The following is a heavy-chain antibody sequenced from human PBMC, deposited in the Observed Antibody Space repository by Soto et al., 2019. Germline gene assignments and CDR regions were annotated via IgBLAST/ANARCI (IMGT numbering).Heavy chain of an antibody. D-gene: IGHD2-15*01. J-gene: IGHJ5*02. CDR3: AVHRATPGVALSNWFGP. CDR1: GFMFSSYN. V-gene: IGHV3-48*02. Sequence: GGALRLSCAASGFMFSSYNMNWFRQAPGKGLEWISFISGSSGTIYYADSVKGRFTISRDNAKNSLFLQMHSLRDEDTAVYYCAVHRATPGVALSNWFGPWGQGSLVTVSS. CDR2: ISGSSGTI.